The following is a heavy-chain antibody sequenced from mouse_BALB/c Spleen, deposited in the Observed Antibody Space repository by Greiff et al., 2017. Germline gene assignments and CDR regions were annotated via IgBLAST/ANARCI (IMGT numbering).Heavy chain of an antibody. CDR1: GYTFTSYY. V-gene: IGHV1S56*01. J-gene: IGHJ3*01. Sequence: VKLMESGPELVKPGASVRISCKASGYTFTSYYIHWVKQRPGQGLEWIGWIYPGNVNTKYNEKFKGKATLTADKSSSTAYMQLSSLTSEDSAVYFCARQIVDYGAWFAYWGQGTLVTVSA. CDR3: ARQIVDYGAWFAY. CDR2: IYPGNVNT. D-gene: IGHD2-4*01.